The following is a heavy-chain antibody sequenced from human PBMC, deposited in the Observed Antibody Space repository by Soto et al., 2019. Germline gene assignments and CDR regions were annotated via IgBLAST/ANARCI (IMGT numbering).Heavy chain of an antibody. CDR3: ARSVRTIFVRWTAFDI. D-gene: IGHD3-3*01. J-gene: IGHJ3*02. V-gene: IGHV4-34*01. Sequence: PSETLSLTCAVYGGSFSGYYWSWIRQPPGKGLEWIGEINHSGSTNYNPSLKSRGTISVDTSKNQFSLKLSSVTAADTAVYYCARSVRTIFVRWTAFDIWGQGTMVTVSS. CDR1: GGSFSGYY. CDR2: INHSGST.